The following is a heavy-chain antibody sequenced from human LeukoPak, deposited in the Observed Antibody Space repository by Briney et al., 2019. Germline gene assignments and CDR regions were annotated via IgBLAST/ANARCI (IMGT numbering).Heavy chain of an antibody. CDR3: ARDPVGATDYFDY. V-gene: IGHV4-39*07. CDR2: IYSGGST. D-gene: IGHD1-26*01. CDR1: GGSISSTTDY. Sequence: SETMSLICTVSGGSISSTTDYWGWIRQPPGQGLEWIGSIYSGGSTYYNPSLKSRVALSVDTSKNQFSLKLSSVTAADTAVHYCARDPVGATDYFDYWGQGTLVTVSS. J-gene: IGHJ4*02.